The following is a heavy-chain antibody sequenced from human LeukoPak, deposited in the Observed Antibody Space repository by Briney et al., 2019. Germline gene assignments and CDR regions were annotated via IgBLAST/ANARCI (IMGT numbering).Heavy chain of an antibody. CDR3: ARDRAAAAGTLNFFHY. D-gene: IGHD6-13*01. Sequence: SETLSLTCTVSGRPLSSYYWSWLRQPPGKGLEWIGYIYYSGSTNYNPSLKSRVTISVDTSKNQFSLKLSSVTAADTAVYYCARDRAAAAGTLNFFHYWGEGTLVSVSS. V-gene: IGHV4-59*01. CDR2: IYYSGST. CDR1: GRPLSSYY. J-gene: IGHJ4*02.